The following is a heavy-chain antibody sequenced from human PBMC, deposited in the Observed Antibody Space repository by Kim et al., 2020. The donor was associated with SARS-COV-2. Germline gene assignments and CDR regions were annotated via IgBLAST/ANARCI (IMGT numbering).Heavy chain of an antibody. CDR1: GFTVSSNY. CDR3: ARTYSSSWFPEFDY. J-gene: IGHJ4*02. CDR2: IYSGGST. Sequence: GGSLRLSCAASGFTVSSNYMSWVRQAPGKGLEWVSVIYSGGSTYYADSVKGRFTISRDNSKNTLYLQMNSLRAEDTAVYYCARTYSSSWFPEFDYWGQGTLVTVSS. D-gene: IGHD6-13*01. V-gene: IGHV3-66*01.